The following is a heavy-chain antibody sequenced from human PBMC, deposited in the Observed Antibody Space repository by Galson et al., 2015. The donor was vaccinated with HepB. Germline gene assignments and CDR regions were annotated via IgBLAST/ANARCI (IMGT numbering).Heavy chain of an antibody. CDR2: ISNGGNT. J-gene: IGHJ4*02. V-gene: IGHV4-31*03. D-gene: IGHD5-12*01. CDR1: GGSISSDGNY. CDR3: ARVYSSLIDY. Sequence: TLSLTCTVSGGSISSDGNYWSWIRQHPGKGLEWFGYISNGGNTYYNPSLKSRVTISVDTSKNQFSLKLSSVTAADTAIYYCARVYSSLIDYWGQGTLVTVSS.